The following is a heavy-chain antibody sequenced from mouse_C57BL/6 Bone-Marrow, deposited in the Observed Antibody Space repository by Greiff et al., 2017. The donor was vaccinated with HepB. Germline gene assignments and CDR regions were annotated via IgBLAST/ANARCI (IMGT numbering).Heavy chain of an antibody. CDR3: ARWGIYYGNYVGWFAY. J-gene: IGHJ3*01. CDR2: IYPRSGNT. D-gene: IGHD2-1*01. V-gene: IGHV1-81*01. Sequence: QVQLQQPGAELVKPGASVKLSCKASGYTFTSYGISWVKQRTGQGLEWIGEIYPRSGNTYYNEKFKGKATLTADKSSSTAYMELRSLTSEDSAVYFCARWGIYYGNYVGWFAYWGQGTLVTVSA. CDR1: GYTFTSYG.